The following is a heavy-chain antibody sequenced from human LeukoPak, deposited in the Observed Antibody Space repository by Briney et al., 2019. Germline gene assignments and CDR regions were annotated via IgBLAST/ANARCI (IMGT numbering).Heavy chain of an antibody. J-gene: IGHJ3*02. CDR2: ISYDGSNK. D-gene: IGHD3-10*01. Sequence: GGSLRLSCAASGFTFSSYGMHWVRQAPGKGLEWVAVISYDGSNKYYADSVKGRFTISRDNSKNTLYLQMNSLRAGDTAVYYCQLYYYGSGSYYNPDAFDIWGQGTMVTVSS. CDR1: GFTFSSYG. CDR3: QLYYYGSGSYYNPDAFDI. V-gene: IGHV3-30*03.